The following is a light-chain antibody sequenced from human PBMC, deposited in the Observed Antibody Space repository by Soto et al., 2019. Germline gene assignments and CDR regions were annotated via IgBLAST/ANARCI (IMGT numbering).Light chain of an antibody. CDR1: QSVNSNY. J-gene: IGKJ1*01. V-gene: IGKV3-20*01. CDR2: GAS. CDR3: QKYDNSPRT. Sequence: EIVLTQSPGTLSLSPGERATLSCRASQSVNSNYLAWYQQKPGQGPRLLMYGASSRATGIPDRFSGSGSGTEFTLTISRLEPEDFAVYYCQKYDNSPRTFGQGTKVEIK.